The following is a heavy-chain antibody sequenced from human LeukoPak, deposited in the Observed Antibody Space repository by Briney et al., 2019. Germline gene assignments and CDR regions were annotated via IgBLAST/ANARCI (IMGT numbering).Heavy chain of an antibody. J-gene: IGHJ3*02. CDR1: GGSISGYY. CDR2: IYYSGST. D-gene: IGHD6-13*01. V-gene: IGHV4-59*01. Sequence: KSSETLSLTCTVSGGSISGYYWSWIRQPPGKGLEWIGYIYYSGSTNYNPSLKSRVTISVDTSKNQFSLKLSSVTAADTAVYYCASEIAAAGAYAFDIWGQGTMVTVSS. CDR3: ASEIAAAGAYAFDI.